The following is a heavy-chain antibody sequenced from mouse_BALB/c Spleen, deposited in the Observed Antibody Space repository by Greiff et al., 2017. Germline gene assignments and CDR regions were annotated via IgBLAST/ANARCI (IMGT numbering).Heavy chain of an antibody. D-gene: IGHD2-4*01. CDR3: ARDDYDGETGAWFAY. V-gene: IGHV1S137*01. J-gene: IGHJ3*01. Sequence: QVQLKESGAELVRPGVSVKISCKGSGYTFTDYAMHWVKQSHAKSLEWIGVISTYYGDASYNQKFKGKATMTVDKSSSTAYMELARLTSEDSAIYYCARDDYDGETGAWFAYWGQGTLVTVSA. CDR2: ISTYYGDA. CDR1: GYTFTDYA.